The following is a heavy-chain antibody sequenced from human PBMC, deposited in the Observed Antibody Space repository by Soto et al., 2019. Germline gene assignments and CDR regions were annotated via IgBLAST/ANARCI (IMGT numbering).Heavy chain of an antibody. V-gene: IGHV3-30*18. Sequence: GSLRLSCAASVFTFSSYGMHWVRQAPGKGLEWVAVISYDGSNKYYADSVKGRFTISRDNSKNTLYLQMNSLRAEDTAVYYCAKAYGMQRLFYFDYWGQGTLVTVSS. CDR1: VFTFSSYG. D-gene: IGHD6-25*01. CDR2: ISYDGSNK. J-gene: IGHJ4*02. CDR3: AKAYGMQRLFYFDY.